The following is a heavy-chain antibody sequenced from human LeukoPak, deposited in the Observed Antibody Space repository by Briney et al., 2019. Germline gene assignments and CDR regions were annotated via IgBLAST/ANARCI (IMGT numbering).Heavy chain of an antibody. J-gene: IGHJ4*02. CDR3: AKDVGAPLGATVFANDY. V-gene: IGHV3-23*01. CDR1: GFTFSSYA. D-gene: IGHD1-26*01. Sequence: GGSLRLSCAASGFTFSSYAMSWVHQAPGKGLEWVSAISGSGGSTYYADSVKGRFTISRDNSKNTLYLQMNSLRAEDTAVYYCAKDVGAPLGATVFANDYWGQGTLVTVSS. CDR2: ISGSGGST.